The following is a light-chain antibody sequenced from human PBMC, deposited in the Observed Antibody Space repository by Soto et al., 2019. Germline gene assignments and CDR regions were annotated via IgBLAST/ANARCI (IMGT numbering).Light chain of an antibody. J-gene: IGKJ1*01. CDR1: HSISSW. Sequence: DLQMTQSPSTLSASVGDRVTITCRASHSISSWLAWYQQKPGKAPKLLIYKASSIESGVPSRFSGSGSGTEFTLTISSLQPDDIATYYCQQYHTYRTFGQGTKVEIK. CDR2: KAS. V-gene: IGKV1-5*03. CDR3: QQYHTYRT.